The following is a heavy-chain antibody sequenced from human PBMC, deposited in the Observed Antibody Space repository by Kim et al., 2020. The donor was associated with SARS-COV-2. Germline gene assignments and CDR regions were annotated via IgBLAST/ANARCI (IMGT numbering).Heavy chain of an antibody. CDR1: GFTFSNAW. Sequence: GGSLRLSCAASGFTFSNAWMSWVRQAPGKGLEWVGLIKSKTDGGTTDYAAPVKGRFTISRDDSKNTLYLQMNSLKTEDTAVYYCTTDLITMVRGGDYYYGMDVWGQGTTVTVSS. D-gene: IGHD3-10*01. CDR3: TTDLITMVRGGDYYYGMDV. V-gene: IGHV3-15*01. J-gene: IGHJ6*02. CDR2: IKSKTDGGTT.